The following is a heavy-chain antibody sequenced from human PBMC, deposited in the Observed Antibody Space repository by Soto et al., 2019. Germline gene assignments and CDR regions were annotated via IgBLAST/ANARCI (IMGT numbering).Heavy chain of an antibody. CDR2: INHSGST. CDR1: GGSFSHYF. J-gene: IGHJ4*02. V-gene: IGHV4-34*01. Sequence: SETLSLTCAVYGGSFSHYFWSWVRQPPGKGLEWIGEINHSGSTNYNPSLKSRVAISMDTSKNQFSLRLSSVTAADTAMYYCARIVSSGSYFPFDYWGQGTVVTAPQ. CDR3: ARIVSSGSYFPFDY. D-gene: IGHD3-10*01.